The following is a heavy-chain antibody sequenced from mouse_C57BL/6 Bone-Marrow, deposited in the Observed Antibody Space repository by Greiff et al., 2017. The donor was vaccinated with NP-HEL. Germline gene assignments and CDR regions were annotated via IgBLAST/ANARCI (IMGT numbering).Heavy chain of an antibody. V-gene: IGHV1-52*01. CDR1: GYTFTSYW. J-gene: IGHJ3*01. Sequence: VQLQQPGAELVRPGSSVKLSCKASGYTFTSYWMHWVKQRPIQGLEWIGNIDPSDSETHYNQKFKDKATLTVDKSYSTAYMQLSSLTSEDSAVYYCARGAAQATFPAWFAYWGQGTLVTVSA. CDR3: ARGAAQATFPAWFAY. D-gene: IGHD3-2*02. CDR2: IDPSDSET.